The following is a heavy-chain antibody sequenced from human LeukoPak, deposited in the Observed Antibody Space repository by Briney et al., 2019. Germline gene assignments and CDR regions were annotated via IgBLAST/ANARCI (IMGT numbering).Heavy chain of an antibody. D-gene: IGHD2-15*01. CDR1: GGSISSYY. CDR3: VVGHNYFDY. Sequence: SETLSLTCSVSGGSISSYYWSWIRQPPGKGLEWIGYIDYSGRINYNPSLKSRVTISVDTSKNQLSLKLSSVTAADTAVYYCVVGHNYFDYWGQGTLVTVSS. J-gene: IGHJ4*02. V-gene: IGHV4-59*01. CDR2: IDYSGRI.